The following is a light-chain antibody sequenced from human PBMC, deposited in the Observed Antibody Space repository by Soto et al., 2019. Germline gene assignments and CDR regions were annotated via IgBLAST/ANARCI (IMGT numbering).Light chain of an antibody. CDR1: QSVGTN. Sequence: EVVMTQSPATQSVSPGERATLSCRASQSVGTNLAWYQQKPGQAPRLLIYGASTRATGIPARFSGSGSGTEFTLTISSLQSEDLAVYYWLQYNKWPPLTFGGGTKVEIK. J-gene: IGKJ4*01. CDR2: GAS. CDR3: LQYNKWPPLT. V-gene: IGKV3-15*01.